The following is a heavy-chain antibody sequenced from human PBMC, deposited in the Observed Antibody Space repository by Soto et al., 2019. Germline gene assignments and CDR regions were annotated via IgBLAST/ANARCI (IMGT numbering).Heavy chain of an antibody. D-gene: IGHD6-19*01. CDR1: GFLFSSYA. J-gene: IGHJ4*02. V-gene: IGHV3-23*01. Sequence: EVQLLESGGGLVQPGGSVRLSCAASGFLFSSYAMSWVRQAPGKGLQWVSAISGTGSNTYYADSVRGRFTISRDNPKKTVSLQMNSLRAEDTALYYCAKDSVSVPGTPFDAWGQGIMVTVSS. CDR2: ISGTGSNT. CDR3: AKDSVSVPGTPFDA.